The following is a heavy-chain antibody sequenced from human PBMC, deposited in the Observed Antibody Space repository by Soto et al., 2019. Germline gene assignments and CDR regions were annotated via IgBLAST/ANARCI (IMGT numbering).Heavy chain of an antibody. CDR2: IYYSGST. CDR1: NGSISSAIYY. Sequence: SETLSLTCTVSNGSISSAIYYWGWIRQPPGKGLEWIGYIYYSGSTNYNPSLKSRVTISVDTSKNQFSLKLSSVTAADTAVYYCARGRPQKGGYCSSTSCYSYYYYYMDVWGKGTTVTVSS. CDR3: ARGRPQKGGYCSSTSCYSYYYYYMDV. D-gene: IGHD2-2*01. V-gene: IGHV4-61*01. J-gene: IGHJ6*03.